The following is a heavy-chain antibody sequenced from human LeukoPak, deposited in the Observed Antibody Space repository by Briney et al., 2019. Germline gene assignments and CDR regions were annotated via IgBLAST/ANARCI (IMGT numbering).Heavy chain of an antibody. D-gene: IGHD2-2*01. CDR2: TSGSGTTT. CDR3: VKTMGSVDFDY. CDR1: GFPFRDFA. V-gene: IGHV3-23*01. J-gene: IGHJ4*02. Sequence: GGSLRLSCAASGFPFRDFAMIWVRQAPGKGLEWVSATSGSGTTTYYADSVKGRFTLSRDNSRNTLSLQMNSLRVDDTAVYYCVKTMGSVDFDYWGQGTLVTVSS.